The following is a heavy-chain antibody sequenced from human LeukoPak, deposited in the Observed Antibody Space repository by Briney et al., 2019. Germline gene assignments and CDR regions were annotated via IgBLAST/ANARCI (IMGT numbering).Heavy chain of an antibody. V-gene: IGHV3-21*01. Sequence: GGSLRLSCAASGFTFSSYSMNWVRQAPGKGLEWVSSISSSSSYIYYADSVKGRFTISRDNAKNSLYLQMNSLRAEDTAVYYRARDPSDYDFWSGYYVPYYFDYWGQGTLVTVSS. CDR1: GFTFSSYS. CDR3: ARDPSDYDFWSGYYVPYYFDY. CDR2: ISSSSSYI. J-gene: IGHJ4*02. D-gene: IGHD3-3*01.